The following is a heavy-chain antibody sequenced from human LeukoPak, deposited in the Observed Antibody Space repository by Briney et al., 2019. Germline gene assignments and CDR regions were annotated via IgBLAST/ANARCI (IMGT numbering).Heavy chain of an antibody. CDR2: IYSDGST. V-gene: IGHV3-66*01. CDR1: GFTVSSDY. CDR3: AKDLRDAFDI. J-gene: IGHJ3*02. Sequence: GGSLRLSCAASGFTVSSDYMNWVRQAPGKGLEWVSVIYSDGSTYYADSVKGRFTISRDNSKNTLYLQMNSLRAEDTAVYYCAKDLRDAFDIWGQGTMVTVSS.